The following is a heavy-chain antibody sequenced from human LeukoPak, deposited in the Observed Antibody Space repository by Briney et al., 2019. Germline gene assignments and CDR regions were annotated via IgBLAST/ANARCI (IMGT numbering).Heavy chain of an antibody. Sequence: PGGSLRLSCAASGFTFSSYGMHWVRQAPGKGLEWVAGISYDGRNKEYVDSVKGRFTISRDNAKNSLYLQMNSLRAEDTAVYYCARESRAYGGNPASPWGQGTLVTVSS. J-gene: IGHJ5*02. CDR1: GFTFSSYG. D-gene: IGHD4-23*01. CDR2: ISYDGRNK. CDR3: ARESRAYGGNPASP. V-gene: IGHV3-30*03.